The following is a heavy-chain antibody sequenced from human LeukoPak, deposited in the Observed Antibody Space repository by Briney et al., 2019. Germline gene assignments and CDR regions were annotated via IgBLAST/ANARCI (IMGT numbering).Heavy chain of an antibody. CDR2: ISYDGSNK. D-gene: IGHD2-15*01. V-gene: IGHV3-30-3*01. CDR3: ARATRGYCSGGSCYGMDV. Sequence: GRSLRLSCAASGFTFSSYAMHWVRQAPGKGLEWVAVISYDGSNKYYADSVKGRFTISRDNSKNTLYLQMNSLRAEDTAVYYCARATRGYCSGGSCYGMDVWGQGTTVTVSS. CDR1: GFTFSSYA. J-gene: IGHJ6*02.